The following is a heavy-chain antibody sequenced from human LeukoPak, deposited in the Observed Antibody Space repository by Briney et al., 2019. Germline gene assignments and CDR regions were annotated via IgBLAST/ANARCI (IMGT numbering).Heavy chain of an antibody. D-gene: IGHD3-3*01. CDR2: ISSSSSYI. V-gene: IGHV3-21*01. CDR1: GFTFSSYS. J-gene: IGHJ6*03. Sequence: GGSLRLSCAASGFTFSSYSMNWVRQAPGKALEWVSSISSSSSYIYYADSVKGRFTISRDNAKNSLYLQMNSLRAEDTAVYYCARDRGTEDDFWSGFGYMDAWGEGTTVTVSS. CDR3: ARDRGTEDDFWSGFGYMDA.